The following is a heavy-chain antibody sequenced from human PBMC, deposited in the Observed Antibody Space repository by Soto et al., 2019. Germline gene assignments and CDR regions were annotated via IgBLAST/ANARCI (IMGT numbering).Heavy chain of an antibody. D-gene: IGHD6-19*01. CDR1: GFTFSDYG. Sequence: GGSLRLSCVVSGFTFSDYGMHWVRQAPGKGLEWVAVISPDGKNQYYPDSLRGRFTISRDDSKSTLYLQLNSLRAEDTAVYYCVKPSGWYLDSWGQGTQVTVSS. CDR3: VKPSGWYLDS. CDR2: ISPDGKNQ. J-gene: IGHJ4*02. V-gene: IGHV3-30*18.